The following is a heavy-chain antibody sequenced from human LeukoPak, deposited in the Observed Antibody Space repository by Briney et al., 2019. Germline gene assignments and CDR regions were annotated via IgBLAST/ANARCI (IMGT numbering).Heavy chain of an antibody. Sequence: EGSLRLSCTVSGFTFRGFSMSWSRQAPGKGLEWVASINSDGSEGYYADVVKGRFTISRDNAKNSLYLQINSLRAEDTAVYYCARSSYSSSSSVWGQGTMVTVSS. CDR2: INSDGSEG. V-gene: IGHV3-7*03. CDR3: ARSSYSSSSSV. D-gene: IGHD6-6*01. CDR1: GFTFRGFS. J-gene: IGHJ3*01.